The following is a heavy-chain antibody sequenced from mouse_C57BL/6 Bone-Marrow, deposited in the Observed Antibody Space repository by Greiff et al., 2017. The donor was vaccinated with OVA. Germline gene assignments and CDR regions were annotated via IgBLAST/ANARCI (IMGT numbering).Heavy chain of an antibody. CDR3: ARHRGRWLPLDY. V-gene: IGHV5-6*01. J-gene: IGHJ2*01. Sequence: EVKLVESGGDLVKPGGSLKLSCAASGFTFSSYGMSWVSQTPDKRLEWVATISSGGSYTYYPDSVKGRFTISRDNAKNTLYLQMSSLKSEDTAMYYCARHRGRWLPLDYWGQGTTLTVSS. CDR2: ISSGGSYT. D-gene: IGHD2-3*01. CDR1: GFTFSSYG.